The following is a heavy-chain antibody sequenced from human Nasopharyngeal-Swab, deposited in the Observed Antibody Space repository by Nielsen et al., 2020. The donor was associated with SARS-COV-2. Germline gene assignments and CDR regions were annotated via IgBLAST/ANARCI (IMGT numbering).Heavy chain of an antibody. CDR3: ARPLNGIYRDEAFDI. CDR2: IFSHVER. J-gene: IGHJ3*02. Sequence: SGPPLVNPTATLTLTCTVSVFSLRHPRMGVSWFRQPPGKALEWHSHIFSHVERSYNPSLKSRLTISKDTSKSQVVLSMTNVDPLDTATYYCARPLNGIYRDEAFDIWGQGTVVTVSS. CDR1: VFSLRHPRMG. V-gene: IGHV2-26*01. D-gene: IGHD1-26*01.